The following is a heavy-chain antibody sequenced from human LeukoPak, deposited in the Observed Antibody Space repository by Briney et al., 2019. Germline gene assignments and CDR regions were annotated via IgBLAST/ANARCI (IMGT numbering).Heavy chain of an antibody. D-gene: IGHD3-16*01. CDR2: IYSGGST. CDR1: GFTVSSNY. V-gene: IGHV3-66*01. Sequence: PGGSLRLSCAASGFTVSSNYMSWVRQAPGKGLEWVSVIYSGGSTYYADSVKGRFTISRDNSKNMLYLQMNSLRAEDTAVYYCARGHYVWGSPFDYWGQGTLVTVSS. J-gene: IGHJ4*02. CDR3: ARGHYVWGSPFDY.